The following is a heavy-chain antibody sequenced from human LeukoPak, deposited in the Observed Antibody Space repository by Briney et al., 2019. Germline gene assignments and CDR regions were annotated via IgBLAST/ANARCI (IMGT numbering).Heavy chain of an antibody. CDR1: GFTFSTSW. Sequence: GGSLRLACAASGFTFSTSWMHWVRQAPGKGLLWVSRIDTDGRTTSYADSVKGRFTISRDNAKNTLYLQMNSLRGEDTAVHYCARGRGYTYANDYWGQGTLVTVSS. CDR2: IDTDGRTT. CDR3: ARGRGYTYANDY. J-gene: IGHJ4*02. V-gene: IGHV3-74*01. D-gene: IGHD5-18*01.